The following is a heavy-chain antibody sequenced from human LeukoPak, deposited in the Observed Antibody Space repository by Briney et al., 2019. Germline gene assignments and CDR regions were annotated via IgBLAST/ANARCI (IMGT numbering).Heavy chain of an antibody. CDR3: ARGPYSRGWYSFDY. CDR2: IYISGST. CDR1: YGSIRTYY. D-gene: IGHD6-19*01. Sequence: SGTLSLTCAVSYGSIRTYYGSWIRQPPGKGLERIGRIYISGSTNYNPSLKSRVTMSVDTSKNQFSLKLTSVTAADTAVYYCARGPYSRGWYSFDYWGQGTLVTVSS. V-gene: IGHV4-4*07. J-gene: IGHJ4*02.